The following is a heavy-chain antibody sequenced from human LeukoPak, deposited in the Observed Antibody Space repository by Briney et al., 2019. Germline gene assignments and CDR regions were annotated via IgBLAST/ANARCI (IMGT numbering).Heavy chain of an antibody. V-gene: IGHV1-18*04. J-gene: IGHJ5*02. Sequence: GASVKVSCKASGYTFTSYGISWVRQAPGQGLEWMGWISAYNGNTNYAQKLQGRVTMTTDTSTSTAYMELRSLRSDDTAVYYRARDRAAYYDILTGINWFDPWGQGTLVTVSS. CDR1: GYTFTSYG. CDR3: ARDRAAYYDILTGINWFDP. D-gene: IGHD3-9*01. CDR2: ISAYNGNT.